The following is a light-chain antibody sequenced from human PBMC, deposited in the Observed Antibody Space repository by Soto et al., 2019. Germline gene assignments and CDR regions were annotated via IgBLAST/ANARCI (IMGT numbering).Light chain of an antibody. CDR2: GNS. CDR1: SSNIGAGYD. V-gene: IGLV1-40*01. Sequence: QSVLTQPPSVSGAPGQRVTISCTGGSSNIGAGYDVQWYQQFPGTAPKLLIFGNSNRPSGVTGRFSASKSGTAASLAVTGLQADVEADYYCQSYDSSLSGVVFGGGTKLTVL. J-gene: IGLJ3*02. CDR3: QSYDSSLSGVV.